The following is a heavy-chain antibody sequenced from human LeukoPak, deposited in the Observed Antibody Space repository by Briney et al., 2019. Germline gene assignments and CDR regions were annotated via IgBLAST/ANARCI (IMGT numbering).Heavy chain of an antibody. CDR3: ASGTEPPIGYSSGWYGI. CDR1: GGSISSSSYY. Sequence: SETLSLTCTVSGGSISSSSYYWGWIRQPPGKGLEWIGSIYYSGSTYYNPSLKSRVTISVDTSKNQFSLKLSSVTAADTAVYYCASGTEPPIGYSSGWYGIWGQGTLVTVSS. V-gene: IGHV4-39*01. J-gene: IGHJ4*02. CDR2: IYYSGST. D-gene: IGHD6-19*01.